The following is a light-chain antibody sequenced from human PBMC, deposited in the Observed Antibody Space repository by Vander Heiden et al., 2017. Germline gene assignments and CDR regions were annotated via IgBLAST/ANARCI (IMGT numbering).Light chain of an antibody. Sequence: QSALTQPASVSGSPGHSITIPCTGTSSDVGSYNLVSWYQQHPGKAPKLMIYEVSKRPSGVSNRFSGSKSGNTASLTISGLQAEDEADYYCCSYAGSSTPYVFGTGTKVTVL. J-gene: IGLJ1*01. CDR3: CSYAGSSTPYV. V-gene: IGLV2-23*02. CDR1: SSDVGSYNL. CDR2: EVS.